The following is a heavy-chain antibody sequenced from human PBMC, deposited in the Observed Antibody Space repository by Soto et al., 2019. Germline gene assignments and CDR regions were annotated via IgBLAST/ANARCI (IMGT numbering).Heavy chain of an antibody. V-gene: IGHV3-23*01. Sequence: EVQLLESGGGLVQPGGSLRLSCAASGFTFSSYAMSWVRQPPGEGLEWVSAITGSGSTTYYADSVKGRFIMSRDNAKKSLYLQMNSLRAEDTAVYYCARDEYGGAYDYWGQGTLVTVSS. J-gene: IGHJ4*02. D-gene: IGHD4-17*01. CDR2: ITGSGSTT. CDR1: GFTFSSYA. CDR3: ARDEYGGAYDY.